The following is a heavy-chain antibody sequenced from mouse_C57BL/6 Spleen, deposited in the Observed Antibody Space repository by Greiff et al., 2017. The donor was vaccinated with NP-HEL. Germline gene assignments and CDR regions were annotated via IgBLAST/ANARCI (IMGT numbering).Heavy chain of an antibody. Sequence: VQLQESGPELVKPGASVKISCKASGYAFSSSWMNWVKQRPGKGLEWIGRIYPGDGDTNYTGKFKGKVTLSADKASSTAYLQLSSLTSEDSAVYVCARRESPYYYAMDYWGQGTSVTVSS. CDR3: ARRESPYYYAMDY. CDR1: GYAFSSSW. J-gene: IGHJ4*01. D-gene: IGHD1-3*01. V-gene: IGHV1-82*01. CDR2: IYPGDGDT.